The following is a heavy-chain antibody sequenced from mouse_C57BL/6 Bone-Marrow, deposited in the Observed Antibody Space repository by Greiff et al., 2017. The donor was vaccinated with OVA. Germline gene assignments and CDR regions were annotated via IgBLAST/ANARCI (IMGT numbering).Heavy chain of an antibody. CDR2: INPNNGGT. Sequence: VQLQQSGPELVKPGASVKIPCKASGYTFTDYNMDWVKQSPGKSLEWIGDINPNNGGTIYNQKFKGKATLTVDKSSSTAYMELRSLTSEDTAVYYCAGSNYVGFAYWGQGTLVTVSA. CDR3: AGSNYVGFAY. V-gene: IGHV1-18*01. CDR1: GYTFTDYN. J-gene: IGHJ3*01. D-gene: IGHD2-5*01.